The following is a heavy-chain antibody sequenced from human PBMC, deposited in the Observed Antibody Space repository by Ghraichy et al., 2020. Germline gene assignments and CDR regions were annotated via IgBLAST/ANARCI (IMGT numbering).Heavy chain of an antibody. Sequence: GGSLRLSCAASGFTFSSYGMHWVRQAPGKGLEWVAVTSYDGNNKYYADSVKGRFTISRDNSKNTLYLQMNSLRAEDTAVYYCAKAVYDWSGYYYYGMDVWGQGTTVTVSS. CDR1: GFTFSSYG. CDR2: TSYDGNNK. J-gene: IGHJ6*02. V-gene: IGHV3-30*18. D-gene: IGHD3-3*01. CDR3: AKAVYDWSGYYYYGMDV.